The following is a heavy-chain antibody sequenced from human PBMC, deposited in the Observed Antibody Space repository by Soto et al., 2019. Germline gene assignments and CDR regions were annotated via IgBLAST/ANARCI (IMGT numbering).Heavy chain of an antibody. CDR2: ISAYNGNT. Sequence: QVQLVQSGAEVKKPGASVKVSCKASGYTFTSYGISWVRQAPGQGLEWMGWISAYNGNTNYAQKLQGRVTMTTDKSTRTAYMELRSLRYDDTAVYDCARYSSSWYISGWFDPWGQGTLVTVSS. CDR1: GYTFTSYG. CDR3: ARYSSSWYISGWFDP. V-gene: IGHV1-18*04. D-gene: IGHD6-13*01. J-gene: IGHJ5*02.